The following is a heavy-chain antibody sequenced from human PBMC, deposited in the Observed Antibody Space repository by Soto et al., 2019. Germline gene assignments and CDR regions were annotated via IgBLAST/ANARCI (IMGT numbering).Heavy chain of an antibody. V-gene: IGHV4-31*03. Sequence: PSETLSLTCTVSGGSISSGGYYWSWIRQHPGKGLEWIGYIYYSGSTYYNPSLKSRVTISVDTSKNQFSLKLSSVTAADTAVYYCARVVPLKRRPDLRWFEPWGQGTLVTVSS. J-gene: IGHJ5*02. CDR2: IYYSGST. CDR3: ARVVPLKRRPDLRWFEP. CDR1: GGSISSGGYY.